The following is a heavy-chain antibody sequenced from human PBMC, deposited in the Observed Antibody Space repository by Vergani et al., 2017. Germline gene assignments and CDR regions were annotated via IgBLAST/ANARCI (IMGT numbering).Heavy chain of an antibody. V-gene: IGHV1-18*01. Sequence: QVQLVQSGAEVKKPGASVKVSCKASGYTFTSYGISWVRQAPGQGLEWMGWISAYNGNTNYAQKLQGRVTMTEDTSTDTAYMELSSLRSEDTAVYYCATGHYSSTSCYTSEGYYYYYGMDVWGQGTTVTVSS. D-gene: IGHD2-2*02. CDR2: ISAYNGNT. CDR3: ATGHYSSTSCYTSEGYYYYYGMDV. J-gene: IGHJ6*02. CDR1: GYTFTSYG.